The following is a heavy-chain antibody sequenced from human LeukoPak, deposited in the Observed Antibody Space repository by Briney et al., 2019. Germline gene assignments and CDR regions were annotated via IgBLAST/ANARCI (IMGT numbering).Heavy chain of an antibody. CDR3: AKDRGQYSSGWYYFDY. CDR2: ISGSGGST. D-gene: IGHD6-19*01. CDR1: GFTFRSYA. Sequence: GGFLRLSCAASGFTFRSYAMSWVRQAPGKGLEWVSAISGSGGSTYYADSVKGRFTISRDNSKNTLYLQMNSLRAEDTAVYYCAKDRGQYSSGWYYFDYWGQGTLVTVSS. J-gene: IGHJ4*02. V-gene: IGHV3-23*01.